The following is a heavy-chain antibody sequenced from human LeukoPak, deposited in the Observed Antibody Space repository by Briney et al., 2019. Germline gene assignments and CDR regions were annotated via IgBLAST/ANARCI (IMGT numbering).Heavy chain of an antibody. CDR2: ISSSSIYI. CDR3: AKSADNYGSGSDYFDY. J-gene: IGHJ4*02. D-gene: IGHD3-10*01. Sequence: GGSLRLSCAASGFTFSNYRMNWVRQAPGKGLEWVSSISSSSIYIYYADSLKGRFTISRDNAKNSLYLQMKSLRAEDTAVYYCAKSADNYGSGSDYFDYWGQGTLVTVSS. CDR1: GFTFSNYR. V-gene: IGHV3-21*01.